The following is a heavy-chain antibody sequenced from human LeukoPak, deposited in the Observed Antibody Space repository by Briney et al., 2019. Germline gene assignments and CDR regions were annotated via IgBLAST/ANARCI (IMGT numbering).Heavy chain of an antibody. V-gene: IGHV3-23*01. J-gene: IGHJ4*02. CDR3: AKAGGYYDSSGYSQPYSLDY. CDR1: GFTVTTLA. Sequence: GGSLRLSCAASGFTVTTLAMTWVRQAPGKGLEWVSVIGESDGRTYYADSVKGRFTISRDESKNTLYLQMNSLRAEDTAVYYCAKAGGYYDSSGYSQPYSLDYWGQGTLVTVSS. D-gene: IGHD3-22*01. CDR2: IGESDGRT.